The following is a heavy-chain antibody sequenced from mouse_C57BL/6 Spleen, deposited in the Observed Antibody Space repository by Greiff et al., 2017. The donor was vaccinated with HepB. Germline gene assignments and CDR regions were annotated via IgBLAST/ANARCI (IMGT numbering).Heavy chain of an antibody. Sequence: QVQLQQPGAELVMPGASVKLSCKASGYTFTSYWMHWVKQRPGQGLEWIGEIDPSDSYTNYNQKFKGKSTLTVDKSSSTAYMQLSSLTSEDSAVYYCARTGTWGGFDYWGQGTTLTVAS. V-gene: IGHV1-69*01. CDR1: GYTFTSYW. CDR2: IDPSDSYT. D-gene: IGHD4-1*01. CDR3: ARTGTWGGFDY. J-gene: IGHJ2*01.